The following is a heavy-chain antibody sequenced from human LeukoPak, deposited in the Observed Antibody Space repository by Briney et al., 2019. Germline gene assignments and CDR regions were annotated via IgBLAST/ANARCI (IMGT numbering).Heavy chain of an antibody. CDR3: ATARKRIQLWLHVY. CDR2: IIPIFGTA. CDR1: GGTFSSYA. Sequence: SSVKVSCKASGGTFSSYAISWVRQAPGQGLEWMGGIIPIFGTANYAQKFQGGVTITADESTSTAYMELSSLRSEDTAVYYCATARKRIQLWLHVYWGQGTLVTVSS. D-gene: IGHD5-18*01. J-gene: IGHJ4*02. V-gene: IGHV1-69*01.